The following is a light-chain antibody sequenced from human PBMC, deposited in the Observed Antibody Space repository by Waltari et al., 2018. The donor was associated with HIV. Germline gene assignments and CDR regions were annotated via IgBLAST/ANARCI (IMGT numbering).Light chain of an antibody. CDR3: AVWDDRLSGRL. Sequence: QSVLAQPRSVSGTPGPTVNIPCSGSPPNVRHNYVYWYQQVTGVAPKLLIYRNNQRPAGVPDRFSGSKSGTSASLAISGLRTEDEAEYYCAVWDDRLSGRLFGGGTKVTVL. V-gene: IGLV1-47*01. CDR2: RNN. J-gene: IGLJ2*01. CDR1: PPNVRHNY.